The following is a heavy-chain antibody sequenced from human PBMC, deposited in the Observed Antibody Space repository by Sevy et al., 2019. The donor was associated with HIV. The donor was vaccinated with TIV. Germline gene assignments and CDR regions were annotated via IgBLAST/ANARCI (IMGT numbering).Heavy chain of an antibody. Sequence: GGSLRLSCAVSGFTFSGYAMNWVRQAPGKGLEWVSAINGKGRSTHYADSVEGRFTISRDNSKNTLYLQMNSLRAGGTAVYYCAKTIDSGGGVVPAANYFYYGMDVWGQGTTVTVSS. CDR3: AKTIDSGGGVVPAANYFYYGMDV. V-gene: IGHV3-23*01. D-gene: IGHD2-2*01. J-gene: IGHJ6*02. CDR1: GFTFSGYA. CDR2: INGKGRST.